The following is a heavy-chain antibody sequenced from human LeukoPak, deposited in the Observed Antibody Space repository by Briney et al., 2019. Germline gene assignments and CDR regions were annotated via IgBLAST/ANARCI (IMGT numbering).Heavy chain of an antibody. J-gene: IGHJ4*02. V-gene: IGHV1-2*06. CDR2: INPNSGDT. D-gene: IGHD2-2*01. Sequence: ASVKVSCKASGYPFSNHGITWVRQAPGQGLEWMGRINPNSGDTNYAQKFQGRVTMTRDTSISTAYMELSRLRSDDTAVYYCARDYCSSTSCLFDYWGQGTLVTVSS. CDR3: ARDYCSSTSCLFDY. CDR1: GYPFSNHG.